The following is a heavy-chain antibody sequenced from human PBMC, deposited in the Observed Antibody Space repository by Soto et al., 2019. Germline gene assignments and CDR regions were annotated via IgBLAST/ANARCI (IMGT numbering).Heavy chain of an antibody. CDR1: GVTVSNNY. Sequence: EVRLVESGGGLVQPRVSLRLSCAASGVTVSNNYMSWVRQAPGKGLEGVSVTYIGGDTRYADSVKGRFTMSRDSTKNTVYLQMDSLRAEDTAVYFCARNVPVTALGYWGQGSLVTVSS. V-gene: IGHV3-66*01. CDR3: ARNVPVTALGY. D-gene: IGHD4-17*01. J-gene: IGHJ4*02. CDR2: TYIGGDT.